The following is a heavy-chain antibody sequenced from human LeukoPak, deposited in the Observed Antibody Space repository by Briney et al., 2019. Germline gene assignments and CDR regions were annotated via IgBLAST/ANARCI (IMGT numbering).Heavy chain of an antibody. D-gene: IGHD7-27*01. Sequence: SQTLSLTCTFSGGSHSGWGFYWRWVPPPPGQGPGWIGYIYYSGSTYYNPSLKSRVTISVDTSKNQFSLKLSSVTAADTAVYYCAREKGLGIVWFDPWGQGALVTVSS. V-gene: IGHV4-31*03. J-gene: IGHJ5*02. CDR2: IYYSGST. CDR1: GGSHSGWGFY. CDR3: AREKGLGIVWFDP.